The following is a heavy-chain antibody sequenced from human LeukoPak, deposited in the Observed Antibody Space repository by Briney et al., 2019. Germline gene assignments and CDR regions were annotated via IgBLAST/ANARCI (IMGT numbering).Heavy chain of an antibody. CDR3: ARDRHGYRRFDY. CDR2: IIPIFGTA. D-gene: IGHD5-24*01. Sequence: ASVKVPCKASGGTFSSYAISWVRQAPGQGLEWMGGIIPIFGTANYAQKFQGRVTITADESTSTAYMELSSLRSEDTAVYYCARDRHGYRRFDYWGQGTLVTVSS. V-gene: IGHV1-69*01. J-gene: IGHJ4*02. CDR1: GGTFSSYA.